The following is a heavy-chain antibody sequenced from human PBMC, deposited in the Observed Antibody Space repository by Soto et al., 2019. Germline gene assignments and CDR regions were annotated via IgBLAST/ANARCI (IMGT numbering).Heavy chain of an antibody. Sequence: QVQLQESGPGLVKPSETLSLSCTVSGGSTSVYYWSWIRQSPGKGLEWIGYIHHSGTTKYNPSLKSRVTISVDTSKNQFSLKMNSVTAADTAVYYCASSRASMNYYYGIDVWGQGTTVTV. CDR1: GGSTSVYY. J-gene: IGHJ6*02. D-gene: IGHD6-6*01. V-gene: IGHV4-59*01. CDR2: IHHSGTT. CDR3: ASSRASMNYYYGIDV.